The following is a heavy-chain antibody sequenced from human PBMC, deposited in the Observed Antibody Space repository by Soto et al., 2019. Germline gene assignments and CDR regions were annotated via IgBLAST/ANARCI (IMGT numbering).Heavy chain of an antibody. V-gene: IGHV4-34*01. J-gene: IGHJ3*02. CDR2: INHSGGT. Sequence: PSETLSLTCAVYGGSFSGYYWSWIRQPPGKGLEWIGEINHSGGTNYNPSLKSRVTISVDTSKNQFSLKLSSVTAADTAVYYCAREYYDILTGEGDDAFDIWGQGTMVTVSS. CDR1: GGSFSGYY. CDR3: AREYYDILTGEGDDAFDI. D-gene: IGHD3-9*01.